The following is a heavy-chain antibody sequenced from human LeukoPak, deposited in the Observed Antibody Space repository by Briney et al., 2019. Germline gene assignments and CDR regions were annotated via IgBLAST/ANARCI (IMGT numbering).Heavy chain of an antibody. J-gene: IGHJ4*02. CDR3: ARGDDFSGDH. D-gene: IGHD2-21*02. V-gene: IGHV3-7*04. Sequence: GGSLRLSCAASGFTFRSYWMSWVRQAPGKGLEWVANINQGGSVKYYVDSVKGRFTISRDDAKNSLYVQMNSLRDEDTAVYYCARGDDFSGDHWGQGTLVTVSS. CDR1: GFTFRSYW. CDR2: INQGGSVK.